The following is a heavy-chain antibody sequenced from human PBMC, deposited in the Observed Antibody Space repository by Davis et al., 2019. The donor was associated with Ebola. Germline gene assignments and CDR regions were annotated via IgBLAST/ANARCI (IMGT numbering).Heavy chain of an antibody. CDR3: ARPWYSGTYYDAYDI. CDR1: RFSSYV. V-gene: IGHV4-39*01. J-gene: IGHJ3*02. Sequence: RFSSYVMGWVRQPPGKGLSWVGSFSYGDNTHYYNPSLRSRVTISVDTSRNQFSLKLSSATAADTAVYYCARPWYSGTYYDAYDIWGQGTMVAVSS. D-gene: IGHD1-26*01. CDR2: FSYGDNT.